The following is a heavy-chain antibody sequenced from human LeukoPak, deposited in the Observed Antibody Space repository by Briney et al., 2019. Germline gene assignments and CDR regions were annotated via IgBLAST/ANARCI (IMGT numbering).Heavy chain of an antibody. J-gene: IGHJ3*02. D-gene: IGHD5-12*01. V-gene: IGHV4-4*09. CDR3: RRHRGYVSPSDSYAI. CDR2: IYTSGST. Sequence: SETLSLTFSVYGGSISSYYCGSIRRPTGKGLGWIGYIYTSGSTTYNPSLKSRVSITADTSNNQISLKLSAVTAAAPALLYWRRHRGYVSPSDSYAIWGQGTMVTASS. CDR1: GGSISSYY.